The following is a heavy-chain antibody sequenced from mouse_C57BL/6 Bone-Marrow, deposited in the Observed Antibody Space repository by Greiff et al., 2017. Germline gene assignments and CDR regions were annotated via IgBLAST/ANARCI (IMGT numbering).Heavy chain of an antibody. CDR1: GFNIKDDY. CDR2: IDPENGDT. Sequence: EVQLQQSGAELVRPGASVKLSCTASGFNIKDDYMHWVKQRPEQGLAWIGWIDPENGDTEYASKFQGKATITADTSSNTAYLQLSSLTSEDTAVYYCTTVITTVVAHWYFDVWGTGTTVTVSS. J-gene: IGHJ1*03. CDR3: TTVITTVVAHWYFDV. V-gene: IGHV14-4*01. D-gene: IGHD1-1*01.